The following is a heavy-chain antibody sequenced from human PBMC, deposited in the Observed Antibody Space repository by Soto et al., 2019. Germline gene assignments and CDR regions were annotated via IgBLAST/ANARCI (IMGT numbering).Heavy chain of an antibody. CDR2: IKQDGSEK. D-gene: IGHD3-22*01. CDR3: ARDGYYYDVDV. J-gene: IGHJ6*02. CDR1: GFTFSSSW. Sequence: GGSLRLSCAASGFTFSSSWMTWVRQAPGKGLEWVANIKQDGSEKYYVDSVKGRFTISRDNAKNSLHLQMDSLRVEDTALYYCARDGYYYDVDVWGQGTKVTVSS. V-gene: IGHV3-7*03.